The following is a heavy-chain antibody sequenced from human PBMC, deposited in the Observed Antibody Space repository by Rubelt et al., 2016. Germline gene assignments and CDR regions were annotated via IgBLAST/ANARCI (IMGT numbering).Heavy chain of an antibody. V-gene: IGHV4-59*01. CDR2: IYYSGST. D-gene: IGHD3-22*01. CDR3: ARRGSSGYYYYGMDV. CDR1: GGSISSYY. J-gene: IGHJ6*02. Sequence: QVQLQESGPGLVKPSETLSLTCTVSGGSISSYYWSWIRQPPGKGPEWIGYIYYSGSTNYNPSLKMRVTIAVDTAKNQFALKLSSVTAADTAVYYCARRGSSGYYYYGMDVWGQGTTVTVSS.